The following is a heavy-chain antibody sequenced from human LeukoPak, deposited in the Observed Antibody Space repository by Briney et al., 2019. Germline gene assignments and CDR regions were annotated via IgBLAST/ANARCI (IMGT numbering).Heavy chain of an antibody. D-gene: IGHD2-21*01. CDR3: ARDPTIVAVYGMDV. J-gene: IGHJ6*02. V-gene: IGHV3-33*01. CDR1: GFTFSSYG. Sequence: GGSLRLSCAASGFTFSSYGMHWVRQAPGKGLEWVAVIWYDGSNKYYADSVKGRFTISRDNSKNTLYLQMNSLRAEDTAVYYCARDPTIVAVYGMDVWGQGTTVTVSS. CDR2: IWYDGSNK.